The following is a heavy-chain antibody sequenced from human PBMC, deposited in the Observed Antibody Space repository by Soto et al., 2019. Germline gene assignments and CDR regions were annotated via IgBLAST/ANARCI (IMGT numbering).Heavy chain of an antibody. J-gene: IGHJ4*02. V-gene: IGHV3-23*01. CDR2: FSGVGDNT. CDR3: AAGAYPFHY. Sequence: PGGSLRLSCAASGFTFRSYAMSWVRQAPGKGLEWVSGFSGVGDNTYYADSVKGRFTISRDNSKNSLYLQMNSLRAEDTAVYYCAAGAYPFHYWGQGTLVTVSS. CDR1: GFTFRSYA.